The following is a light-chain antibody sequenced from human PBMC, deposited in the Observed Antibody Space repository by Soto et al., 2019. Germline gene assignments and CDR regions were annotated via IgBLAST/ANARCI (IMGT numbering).Light chain of an antibody. J-gene: IGKJ4*01. CDR2: GAS. Sequence: EIVLTQSPGTLSLSPGERATLSCRASQSVSSSYLAWYQQKPGQAPRLLIYGASSRATGIPDRFSGSGSGTDFTLTSSRLEPEDFAVYYWQQYGSSPPLTFGGGTKVEIK. V-gene: IGKV3-20*01. CDR3: QQYGSSPPLT. CDR1: QSVSSSY.